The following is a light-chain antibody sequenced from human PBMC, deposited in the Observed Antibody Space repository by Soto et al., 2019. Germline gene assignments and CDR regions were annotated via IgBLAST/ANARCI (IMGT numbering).Light chain of an antibody. J-gene: IGKJ1*01. CDR1: QSIGSW. CDR2: KTS. Sequence: DTQMTQSPSTLSASVGGRVTITCRASQSIGSWLAWYQQKPGKAPKLLIYKTSILENGVPSRFSGSGSGTEFTLSISSLQPDDFATYYCHQYNSSWTFGKGTTGYIK. V-gene: IGKV1-5*03. CDR3: HQYNSSWT.